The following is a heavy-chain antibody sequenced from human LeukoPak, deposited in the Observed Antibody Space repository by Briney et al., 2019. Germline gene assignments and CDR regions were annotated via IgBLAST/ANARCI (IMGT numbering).Heavy chain of an antibody. Sequence: GGSLRLSCAASGFTFSNYSMNWVRQAPGKGLEWVSSISRSGTYIHYGNSVKGRFTISRDNSKNTVYLQMNSLRAEDTAFYYCAKPLSPTTSYVYNYWGQGTLVTVSS. J-gene: IGHJ4*02. V-gene: IGHV3-21*01. CDR3: AKPLSPTTSYVYNY. CDR2: ISRSGTYI. CDR1: GFTFSNYS. D-gene: IGHD4-17*01.